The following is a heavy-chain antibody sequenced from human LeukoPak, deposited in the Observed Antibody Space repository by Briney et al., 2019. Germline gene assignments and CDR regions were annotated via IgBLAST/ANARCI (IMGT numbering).Heavy chain of an antibody. Sequence: SQTLSLTCAISGDSLSSNSAAWNWIRQSPSRGLEWLGRTYYRSKWYNDYAVSVKSRITINPDTSKNQFSLQLNSVTPEDTAVYYCARGGSSGSNYYYYYYMDVWGKGTTVTVSS. V-gene: IGHV6-1*01. CDR1: GDSLSSNSAA. J-gene: IGHJ6*03. D-gene: IGHD6-19*01. CDR2: TYYRSKWYN. CDR3: ARGGSSGSNYYYYYYMDV.